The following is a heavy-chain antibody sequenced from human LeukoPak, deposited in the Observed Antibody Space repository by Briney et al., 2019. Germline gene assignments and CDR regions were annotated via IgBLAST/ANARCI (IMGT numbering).Heavy chain of an antibody. CDR2: ISGSGDNTVMSGSGENT. CDR3: AKGGAYDFWSGNCFDP. V-gene: IGHV3-23*01. J-gene: IGHJ5*02. Sequence: GGSLRLSCAASGFTFSTTAMGWVRQAPGKGLEWLSVISGSGDNTVMSGSGENTYYADSVKGRFTISRDNSKNTLYLQMKSLRAEDTALYYCAKGGAYDFWSGNCFDPWGQGTLVTVSS. CDR1: GFTFSTTA. D-gene: IGHD3-3*01.